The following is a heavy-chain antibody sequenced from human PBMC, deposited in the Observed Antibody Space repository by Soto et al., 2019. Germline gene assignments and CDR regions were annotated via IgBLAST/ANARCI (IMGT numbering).Heavy chain of an antibody. J-gene: IGHJ5*02. CDR1: GFTFSSYS. CDR2: ISSSSSTI. D-gene: IGHD3-3*01. CDR3: ARDRDYDFWSGYSPRYSFDP. Sequence: PGGSLRLSCAASGFTFSSYSMNWVRQAPGKGLEWVSYISSSSSTIYYADSVKGRFTISRDNAKNSLYLQMNSLRAEDTAVYYCARDRDYDFWSGYSPRYSFDPWGQGTLVTVSS. V-gene: IGHV3-48*01.